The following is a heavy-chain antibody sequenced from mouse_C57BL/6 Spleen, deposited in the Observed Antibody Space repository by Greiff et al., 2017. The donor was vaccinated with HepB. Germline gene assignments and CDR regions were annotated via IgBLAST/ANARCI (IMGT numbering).Heavy chain of an antibody. CDR1: GFTFSSYA. J-gene: IGHJ3*01. CDR2: ISSGGDYI. Sequence: EVQRVESGEGLVKPGGSLKLSCAASGFTFSSYAMSWVRQTPEKRLEWVAYISSGGDYIYYADTVKGRFTISRDNARNTLYLQMSSLKSEDTAMYYCTRAGTYGSSYDWGQGTLVTVSA. D-gene: IGHD1-1*01. CDR3: TRAGTYGSSYD. V-gene: IGHV5-9-1*02.